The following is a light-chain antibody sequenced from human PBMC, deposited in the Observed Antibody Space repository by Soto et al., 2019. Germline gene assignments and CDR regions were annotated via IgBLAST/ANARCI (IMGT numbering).Light chain of an antibody. J-gene: IGKJ1*01. Sequence: EIVLTQSPGTLSLSPWERATLSCRASQSVSNNYLAWYQQKPGQAPRLLIYGASARATGIPARSSGSGSGTEFTLTINSLQSEDFAVYYCQQYTAWPPWTFGQGTKVDI. CDR1: QSVSNN. V-gene: IGKV3-15*01. CDR2: GAS. CDR3: QQYTAWPPWT.